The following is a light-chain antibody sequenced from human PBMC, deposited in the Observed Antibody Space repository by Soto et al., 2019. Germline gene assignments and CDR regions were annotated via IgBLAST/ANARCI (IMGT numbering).Light chain of an antibody. CDR3: QQYGSPPIT. CDR2: GTS. V-gene: IGKV3-20*01. J-gene: IGKJ5*01. CDR1: QSVYSD. Sequence: EIVLTQSPGTLSLSPGERVTLSCRASQSVYSDLAWYQQKPGQAPRLLMSGTSNRATGTPDRFSGSGSGTDFTLTISRLEPEDFAVYYCQQYGSPPITFGQGTRLEIK.